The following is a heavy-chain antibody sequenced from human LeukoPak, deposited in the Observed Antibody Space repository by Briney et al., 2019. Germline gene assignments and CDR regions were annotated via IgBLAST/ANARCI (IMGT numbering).Heavy chain of an antibody. Sequence: SETLSLTCAVYGGSFSGYYWSWIRQPPGKGLEWIGEINHSGSTNYNPSLKSRVTISVGTSKNQFSLKLGSVTAADTAVYYCARGVRESGRYCSGGSCHKYFQHWGQGTLVTVSS. D-gene: IGHD2-15*01. CDR1: GGSFSGYY. CDR3: ARGVRESGRYCSGGSCHKYFQH. V-gene: IGHV4-34*01. J-gene: IGHJ1*01. CDR2: INHSGST.